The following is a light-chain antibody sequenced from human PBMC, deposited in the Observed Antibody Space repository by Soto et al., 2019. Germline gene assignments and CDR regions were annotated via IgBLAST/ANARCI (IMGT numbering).Light chain of an antibody. CDR1: SNNY. V-gene: IGLV2-8*01. J-gene: IGLJ2*01. CDR2: EVT. Sequence: QSALTQRPFASGSLGQSVTISCTGFSNNYVSWYQQHPDKAPKLMIYEVTKRPSGVPDRFSGSKSGDTASLTVSGLQAEDEADYYCNSYAGNNNILFGGGTKLTVL. CDR3: NSYAGNNNIL.